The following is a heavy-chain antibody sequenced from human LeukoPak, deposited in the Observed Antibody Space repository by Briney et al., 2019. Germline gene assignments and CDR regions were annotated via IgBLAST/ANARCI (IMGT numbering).Heavy chain of an antibody. CDR2: IYYSGST. J-gene: IGHJ4*02. Sequence: KPSETLSLTCSVSGGSISSSSYYWGWIRQPPGKGLEWIGSIYYSGSTYYNPSLKSRVTISVDTSKNQFSLKLSSVTAADTAVYYCARSSVEQLVSDYWGQGTLVTVSS. CDR3: ARSSVEQLVSDY. D-gene: IGHD6-6*01. CDR1: GGSISSSSYY. V-gene: IGHV4-39*07.